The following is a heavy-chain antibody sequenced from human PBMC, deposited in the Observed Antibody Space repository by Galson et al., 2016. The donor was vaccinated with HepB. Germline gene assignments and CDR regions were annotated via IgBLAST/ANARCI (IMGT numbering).Heavy chain of an antibody. CDR1: GYTLTDLY. J-gene: IGHJ4*01. CDR3: ARRLESAGWGGYEK. D-gene: IGHD3-3*01. V-gene: IGHV1-24*01. Sequence: SLKVSCEASGYTLTDLYMHWIRQAPGKGLEWVAGFDRDGGKIIYAETFQGRVTMTEDTATDSAFLEMSSLRAEDTAVYYCARRLESAGWGGYEKWGQGTMVTVSS. CDR2: FDRDGGKI.